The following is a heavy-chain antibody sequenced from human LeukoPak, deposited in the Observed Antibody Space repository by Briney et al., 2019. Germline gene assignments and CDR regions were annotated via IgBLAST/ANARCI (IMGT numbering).Heavy chain of an antibody. V-gene: IGHV1-2*06. Sequence: ASVKVSCKASGYTFTGYYMHWVRQAPGQGLEWMGRINPNSGGTNYAQKFQGRVTMTRDASISTAYMELSRLRSDDTAVYYCATAAAGTGFDYWGQGTLVTVSS. D-gene: IGHD6-13*01. CDR1: GYTFTGYY. CDR3: ATAAAGTGFDY. CDR2: INPNSGGT. J-gene: IGHJ4*02.